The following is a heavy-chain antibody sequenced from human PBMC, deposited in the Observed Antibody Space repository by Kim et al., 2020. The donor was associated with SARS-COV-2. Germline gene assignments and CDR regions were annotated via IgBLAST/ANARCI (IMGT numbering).Heavy chain of an antibody. V-gene: IGHV3-53*01. J-gene: IGHJ4*02. CDR1: GFTVSSNY. Sequence: GGSLRLSCAASGFTVSSNYMSWVRQAPGKGLEWVSVIYSGGSTYYADSVKGRFTISRDNSKNTLYLQMNSLRAEDTAVYYCARGPPYYDSSGYKYYFDYWGQGTLVTVSS. D-gene: IGHD3-22*01. CDR2: IYSGGST. CDR3: ARGPPYYDSSGYKYYFDY.